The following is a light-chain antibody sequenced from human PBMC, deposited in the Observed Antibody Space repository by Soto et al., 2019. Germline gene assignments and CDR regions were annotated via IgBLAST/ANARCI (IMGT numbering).Light chain of an antibody. V-gene: IGLV2-14*01. CDR1: RNDLGGYNY. CDR2: EVS. CDR3: SSYTSSDTLV. J-gene: IGLJ1*01. Sequence: QSVLAPPPPPSWAPGQAITLSRPGTRNDLGGYNYVSWYQHHPGKAPKLMIYEVSNRPSGVSNRFSGFKSGNTASLTISGLQAEDEAEYYCSSYTSSDTLVFGTGTKVTVL.